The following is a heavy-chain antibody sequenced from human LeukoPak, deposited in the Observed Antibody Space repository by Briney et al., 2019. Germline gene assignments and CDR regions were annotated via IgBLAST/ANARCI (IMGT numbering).Heavy chain of an antibody. V-gene: IGHV3-23*01. CDR1: GFTFDDYG. D-gene: IGHD3-22*01. CDR2: INVSGGST. J-gene: IGHJ4*02. Sequence: GGSLRLSCAASGFTFDDYGMSWVRQAPGKGLEWVSSINVSGGSTYYADSVKGRFTISRDNSKNTLYLQMNSLRAEDTAIYYCAKVGGYLIYWGQGTLVTVSS. CDR3: AKVGGYLIY.